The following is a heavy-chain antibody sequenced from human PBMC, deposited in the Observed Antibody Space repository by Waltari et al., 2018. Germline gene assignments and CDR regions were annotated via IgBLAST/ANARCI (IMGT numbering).Heavy chain of an antibody. CDR2: IKEDGSKK. V-gene: IGHV3-7*01. Sequence: EVQLVESGGGLVQPGGSLRLSCAASGFTFSSYWMSWVRQAPGKGLEWVANIKEDGSKKCYVDSVKGRFTISRDNAKNLLYLQMVSLRAEDTAVYYCARDGDAFDIWGQGTMVTVSS. CDR1: GFTFSSYW. CDR3: ARDGDAFDI. J-gene: IGHJ3*02.